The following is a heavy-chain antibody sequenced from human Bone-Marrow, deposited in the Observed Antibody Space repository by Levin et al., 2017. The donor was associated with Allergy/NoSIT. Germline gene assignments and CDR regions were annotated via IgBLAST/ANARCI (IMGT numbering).Heavy chain of an antibody. CDR1: GFAFSGST. V-gene: IGHV3-73*01. Sequence: PGGSLRLSCSASGFAFSGSTVHWVRQASGKGLEWVGRVRSKANSYATTYAASVTGRFTISRDDSRTTAYLQMKSLKTEDTALYYCTTLLYISSSGSSRFDYWGQGTLVTVSS. CDR2: VRSKANSYAT. D-gene: IGHD6-6*01. J-gene: IGHJ4*02. CDR3: TTLLYISSSGSSRFDY.